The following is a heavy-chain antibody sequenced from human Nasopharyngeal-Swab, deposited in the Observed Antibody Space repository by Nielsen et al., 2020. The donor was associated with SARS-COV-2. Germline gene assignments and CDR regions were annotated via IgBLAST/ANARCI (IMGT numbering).Heavy chain of an antibody. D-gene: IGHD3-22*01. J-gene: IGHJ4*02. CDR2: INHSGST. CDR3: AGGQGPRHYYDSSGYYYDVLGRGYYFDY. Sequence: WIRQPPGKGLEWIGEINHSGSTNYNPSLKSRVTISVDTSKNQLSLKLSSVTAADTAVYYCAGGQGPRHYYDSSGYYYDVLGRGYYFDYWGQGTLVTVSS. V-gene: IGHV4-34*01.